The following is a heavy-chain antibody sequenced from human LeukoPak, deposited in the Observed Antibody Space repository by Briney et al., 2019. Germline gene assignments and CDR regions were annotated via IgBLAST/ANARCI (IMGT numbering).Heavy chain of an antibody. V-gene: IGHV3-30*18. CDR3: AKDRYSYAFEYSDS. D-gene: IGHD5-18*01. J-gene: IGHJ4*02. CDR2: ISNDGSKK. Sequence: GSLRLSCAASGFTFSSYGMHWVRQAPGKGLDWVAVISNDGSKKYYADSVKGRFTISRDSSKNTLSLQVSSLRTEDTAVYYCAKDRYSYAFEYSDSWGQGTLVTVSS. CDR1: GFTFSSYG.